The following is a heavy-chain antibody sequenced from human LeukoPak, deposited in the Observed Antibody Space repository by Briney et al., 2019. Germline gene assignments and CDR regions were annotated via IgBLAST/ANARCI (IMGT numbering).Heavy chain of an antibody. CDR1: GGSISSGSYY. J-gene: IGHJ5*01. V-gene: IGHV4-61*02. D-gene: IGHD4-17*01. Sequence: PSETLSLTCTVSGGSISSGSYYWTWIRQPAGKGLVWIGRIYASGSTNYNPSLKSRVTISVDTSKNQFSLKLSSVTAADTAVYYCAKQRRIHDYGEEFDSWGQGTLVTV. CDR2: IYASGST. CDR3: AKQRRIHDYGEEFDS.